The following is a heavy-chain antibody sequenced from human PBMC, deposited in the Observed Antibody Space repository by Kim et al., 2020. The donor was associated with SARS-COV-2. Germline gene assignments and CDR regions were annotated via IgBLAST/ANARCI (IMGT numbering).Heavy chain of an antibody. CDR3: ARDFFYSIDY. Sequence: TTDTDSVKCRFTISSDNAKNTLYLQMDNLRAEVTAVYYCARDFFYSIDYWGQGALVTVSS. CDR2: T. D-gene: IGHD2-21*01. J-gene: IGHJ4*01. V-gene: IGHV3-74*03.